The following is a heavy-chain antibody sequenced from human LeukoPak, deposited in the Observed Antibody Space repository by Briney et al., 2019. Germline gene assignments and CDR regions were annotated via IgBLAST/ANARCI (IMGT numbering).Heavy chain of an antibody. D-gene: IGHD2-15*01. V-gene: IGHV3-72*01. Sequence: GGSLRLSCAASGFTFSDYYMNWVRQAPGKGLEWVGRSRNKVNSYTTEYAASVKGRFTISRDDSKNSLYLQMNSLKTEDTAVYYCSRDREVLYHYFSGNFYIDYWGQGNLVTVSS. CDR2: SRNKVNSYTT. J-gene: IGHJ4*02. CDR1: GFTFSDYY. CDR3: SRDREVLYHYFSGNFYIDY.